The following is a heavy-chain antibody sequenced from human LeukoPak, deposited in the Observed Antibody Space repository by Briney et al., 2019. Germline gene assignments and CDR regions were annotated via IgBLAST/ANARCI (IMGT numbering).Heavy chain of an antibody. V-gene: IGHV4-30-2*01. CDR1: GGPISSGGYS. CDR3: ARYSTTWPYWYFDL. J-gene: IGHJ2*01. Sequence: SQTLSLTCTVSGGPISSGGYSWSWIRQPPGKGLEWIGYISHSGSTYYNPSLKSRVTISVDKSKNQFSLELTSVTAADTAVYYCARYSTTWPYWYFDLWGRGTLVTVSS. D-gene: IGHD6-13*01. CDR2: ISHSGST.